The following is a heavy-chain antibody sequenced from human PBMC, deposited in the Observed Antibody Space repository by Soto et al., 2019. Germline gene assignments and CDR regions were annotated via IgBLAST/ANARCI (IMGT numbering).Heavy chain of an antibody. CDR2: INHSGST. J-gene: IGHJ5*02. V-gene: IGHV4-34*01. D-gene: IGHD6-13*01. Sequence: SETLSLTCAVYGGSFSGYYWSWIRQPPGKGLEWIGEINHSGSTNYNPSLKSRVTISVDTSRNQFSLKLSSVTAADTAIYYCARGCSFDPWGQGTQVTVSS. CDR1: GGSFSGYY. CDR3: ARGCSFDP.